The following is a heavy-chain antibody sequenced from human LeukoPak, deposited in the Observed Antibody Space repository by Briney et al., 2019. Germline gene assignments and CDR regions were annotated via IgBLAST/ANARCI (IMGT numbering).Heavy chain of an antibody. V-gene: IGHV3-30-3*01. J-gene: IGHJ4*02. CDR3: ARGGAFDY. CDR1: GFTFSSYA. CDR2: ISYDGSNK. Sequence: GGSLRLSCAASGFTFSSYAMHWVRQAPGKGLEWVAVISYDGSNKYYADSVKGRFTISRDNSKNTLYLQMNSLRAEDTAVYYCARGGAFDYWGRGTLATVSS. D-gene: IGHD1-26*01.